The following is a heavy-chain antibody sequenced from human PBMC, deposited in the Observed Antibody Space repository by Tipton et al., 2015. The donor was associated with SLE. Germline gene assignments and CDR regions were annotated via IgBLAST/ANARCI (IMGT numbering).Heavy chain of an antibody. V-gene: IGHV4-59*12. CDR2: IYYSGST. CDR1: GGSFSGYY. Sequence: TLSLTCAVYGGSFSGYYWSWIRQPPGKGLEWIGYIYYSGSTNYNPSLKSRVTISVDTSKKQFSLKLSSVTAADTAVYYCARGDVSIVGATDAFDIWGQGTMVTVSS. J-gene: IGHJ3*02. D-gene: IGHD1-26*01. CDR3: ARGDVSIVGATDAFDI.